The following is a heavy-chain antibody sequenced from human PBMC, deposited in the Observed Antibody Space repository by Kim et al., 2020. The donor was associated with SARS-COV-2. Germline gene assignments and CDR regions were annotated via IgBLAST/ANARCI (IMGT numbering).Heavy chain of an antibody. D-gene: IGHD4-17*01. CDR2: IWFDGSNT. CDR3: ARSARTVNRFYLAH. V-gene: IGHV3-33*08. CDR1: GFTLSSSG. Sequence: GGSLRLSCAASGFTLSSSGMHWVRQAPGKGLEWVAVIWFDGSNTYYADSVKGRFTISRDNSKSTLYLQMSSLRGEDTAVYYCARSARTVNRFYLAHWGQGTLVTVSS. J-gene: IGHJ4*02.